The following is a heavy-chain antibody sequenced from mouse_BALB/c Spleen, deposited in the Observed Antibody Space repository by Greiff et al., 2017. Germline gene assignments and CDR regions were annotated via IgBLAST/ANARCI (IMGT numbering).Heavy chain of an antibody. Sequence: EVMLVESGGGLVQPGGSRKLSCAASGFTFSSFGMHWVRQAPEKGLEWVAYISSGSSTIYYADTVKGRFTISRDNPKNTLFLQMTSLRSEDTAMYYCARSSHYYYFDYWGQGTTLTVSS. CDR3: ARSSHYYYFDY. V-gene: IGHV5-17*02. CDR1: GFTFSSFG. CDR2: ISSGSSTI. J-gene: IGHJ2*01. D-gene: IGHD1-2*01.